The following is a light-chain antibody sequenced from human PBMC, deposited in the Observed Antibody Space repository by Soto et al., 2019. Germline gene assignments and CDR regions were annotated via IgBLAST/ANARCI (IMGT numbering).Light chain of an antibody. CDR3: QLSYSTTQT. V-gene: IGKV1-39*01. Sequence: DIQWTKSPSSMSATIGERVDITGRASMSMSSYLNWYEQKPGKAPKLLIYAASSLQSGVPSRFSGSGSGTDFTRTISSLQPEDFATYYCQLSYSTTQTFCGGTKVDIK. CDR2: AAS. J-gene: IGKJ4*01. CDR1: MSMSSY.